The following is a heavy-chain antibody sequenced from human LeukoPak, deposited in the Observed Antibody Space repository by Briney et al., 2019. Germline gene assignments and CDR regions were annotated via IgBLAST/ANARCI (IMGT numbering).Heavy chain of an antibody. CDR1: GFTFSSYA. CDR2: ISGSGGST. Sequence: GGSLRLSCAASGFTFSSYAMSWVRQAPGKGLEWVSAISGSGGSTYYADSVKGRFTISRDNSKNTVYLQMNSLRAEDTAVYYCAKVPGNFVVAAAGSDYGGQGTLVTVSS. V-gene: IGHV3-23*01. J-gene: IGHJ4*02. D-gene: IGHD6-13*01. CDR3: AKVPGNFVVAAAGSDY.